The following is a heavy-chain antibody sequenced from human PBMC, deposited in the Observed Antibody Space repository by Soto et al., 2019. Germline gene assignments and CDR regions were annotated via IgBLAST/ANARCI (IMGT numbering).Heavy chain of an antibody. V-gene: IGHV1-24*01. CDR1: GYTLTELS. CDR2: FDPEDGET. J-gene: IGHJ6*02. CDR3: ARGEGLRRELLQPSGEYYYYYGMDV. Sequence: ASVKVSCKVSGYTLTELSMHWVRQAPGKGLEWMGGFDPEDGETIYAQKFQGRVTMTEDTSTGTAYMELSRLRSDDTAVYYCARGEGLRRELLQPSGEYYYYYGMDVWGQGTTVTVSS. D-gene: IGHD1-26*01.